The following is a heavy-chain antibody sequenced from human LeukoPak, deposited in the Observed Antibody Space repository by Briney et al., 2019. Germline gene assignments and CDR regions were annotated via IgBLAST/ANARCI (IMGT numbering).Heavy chain of an antibody. D-gene: IGHD6-6*01. CDR1: GFTFSDYY. Sequence: PGGSLRLSCAASGFTFSDYYMSWIRQAPGKGLEWVSYITSSGSTIYYAGSVKGRFTISRDNAKSSLYLQMNSLRAEDTAVNYCARDPICASIAARMSWFYFDYWGQGTLVTVSS. V-gene: IGHV3-11*01. CDR2: ITSSGSTI. CDR3: ARDPICASIAARMSWFYFDY. J-gene: IGHJ4*02.